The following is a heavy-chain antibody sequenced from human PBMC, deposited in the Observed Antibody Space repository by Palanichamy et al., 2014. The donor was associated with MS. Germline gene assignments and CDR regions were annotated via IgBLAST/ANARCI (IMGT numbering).Heavy chain of an antibody. CDR1: GGSFNDFT. Sequence: QVQLVQSGAEVKRPGSSVKVSCRASGGSFNDFTMTWVRQAPGQGLEWVGRVIPMFGMTHYAQKLQGRVTITADKGTTTAHLELSSLTSDDTALYFCARVLCSAGGGNCYSGGYFDQWGQGTLIIVSS. J-gene: IGHJ4*02. D-gene: IGHD2-21*01. V-gene: IGHV1-69*09. CDR3: ARVLCSAGGGNCYSGGYFDQ. CDR2: VIPMFGMT.